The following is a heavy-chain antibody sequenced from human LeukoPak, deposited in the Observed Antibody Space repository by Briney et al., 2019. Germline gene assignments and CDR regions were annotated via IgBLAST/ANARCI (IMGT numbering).Heavy chain of an antibody. J-gene: IGHJ4*02. V-gene: IGHV1-18*01. CDR3: ARYCSSTSCYTLDY. CDR1: GYTLSRYV. Sequence: ASLKGSCKASGYTLSRYVISWVRQAPGKGLEWMGWISAYNGNTNYAQKLQGRVTMTTDTSTSTAYMELRSLRSDDTAVYYCARYCSSTSCYTLDYWGQGTLVTVSS. D-gene: IGHD2-2*02. CDR2: ISAYNGNT.